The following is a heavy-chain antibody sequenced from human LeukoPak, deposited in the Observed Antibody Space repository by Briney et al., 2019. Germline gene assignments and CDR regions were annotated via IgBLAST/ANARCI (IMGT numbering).Heavy chain of an antibody. CDR3: ARDLDTAMVGWFDP. D-gene: IGHD5-18*01. CDR1: GGSISSYY. Sequence: SETLSLTCTVSGGSISSYYWSWIQQPPGKGLEGIGYIYYSGSTNYNPSLKSQVTISVDPSKNQFSLKLSSVPAADTAVYYCARDLDTAMVGWFDPWGQGTLVTVSS. CDR2: IYYSGST. J-gene: IGHJ5*02. V-gene: IGHV4-59*01.